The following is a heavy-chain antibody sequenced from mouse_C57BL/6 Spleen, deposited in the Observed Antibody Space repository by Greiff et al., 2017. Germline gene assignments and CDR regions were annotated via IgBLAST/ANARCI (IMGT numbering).Heavy chain of an antibody. CDR2: INPNYGTT. V-gene: IGHV1-39*01. CDR1: GYSFTDYN. D-gene: IGHD1-1*01. J-gene: IGHJ1*03. CDR3: AREGYYGSSYWYFDV. Sequence: EVQLVESGPELVKPGASVKISCKASGYSFTDYNMNWVKQSNGKSLEWIGVINPNYGTTSYNQKFKGKATLTVDQSSSTAYMQLNSLTSEDSAVYYCAREGYYGSSYWYFDVWGTGTTVTVSS.